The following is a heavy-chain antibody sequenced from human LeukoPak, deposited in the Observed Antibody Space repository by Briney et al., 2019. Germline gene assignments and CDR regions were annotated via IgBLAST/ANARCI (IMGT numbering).Heavy chain of an antibody. Sequence: QPGGPLRLSCAASGFTFSSYGMHWVRQAPGKGLEWVAFIRYDGSNKYHADSVKGRFTISRDNSKNTLYLQMNSLRAEDTAVYYCADEVIVVVPAAMPVAFDIWGQGTMVTVSS. D-gene: IGHD2-2*01. CDR2: IRYDGSNK. J-gene: IGHJ3*02. V-gene: IGHV3-30*02. CDR1: GFTFSSYG. CDR3: ADEVIVVVPAAMPVAFDI.